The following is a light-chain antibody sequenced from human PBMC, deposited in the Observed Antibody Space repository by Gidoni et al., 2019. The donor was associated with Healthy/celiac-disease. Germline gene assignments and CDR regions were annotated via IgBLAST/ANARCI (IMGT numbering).Light chain of an antibody. CDR1: QSISSY. CDR3: QQSYSTPIT. V-gene: IGKV1-39*01. Sequence: IQMTQSPSSLSASVGDRVSITCRASQSISSYLNWYQLKPGKAPTLLIYAASSLQSGVPSRFSGSGSGTVSTLTISSLQPEDFATYYCQQSYSTPITFGPGTKVDIK. CDR2: AAS. J-gene: IGKJ3*01.